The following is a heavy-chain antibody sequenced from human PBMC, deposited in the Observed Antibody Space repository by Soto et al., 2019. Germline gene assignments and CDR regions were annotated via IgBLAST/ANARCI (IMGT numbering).Heavy chain of an antibody. CDR1: GFTVSSNY. Sequence: GGSLRLSCAASGFTVSSNYMSWVRQAPGKGLEWVSVIYSGGSTYYADSVKGRFTISRDNSKNTLYLQMNSLRAEDTAVYYCAKDLVNYDYVWGNTYYYYGMDVWGQGTTVTVSS. CDR2: IYSGGST. CDR3: AKDLVNYDYVWGNTYYYYGMDV. V-gene: IGHV3-53*01. J-gene: IGHJ6*02. D-gene: IGHD3-16*01.